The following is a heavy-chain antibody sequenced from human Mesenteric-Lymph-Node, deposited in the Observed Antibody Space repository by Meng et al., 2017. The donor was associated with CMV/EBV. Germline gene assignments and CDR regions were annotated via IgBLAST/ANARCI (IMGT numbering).Heavy chain of an antibody. J-gene: IGHJ4*02. Sequence: GGSLRLSCAVTGFTFRSYVMSWVRQAPGKGLEWVSSFSGYDGVSYYADSVKGRFTISRDNSKNTLFLQMSSLRAEDTAIYYCAKERERWLQYYYFDSWGQGTLVTVSS. CDR2: FSGYDGVS. CDR1: GFTFRSYV. D-gene: IGHD5-24*01. CDR3: AKERERWLQYYYFDS. V-gene: IGHV3-23*01.